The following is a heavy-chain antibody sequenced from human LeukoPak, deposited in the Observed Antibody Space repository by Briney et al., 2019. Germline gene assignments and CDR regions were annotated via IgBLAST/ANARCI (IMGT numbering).Heavy chain of an antibody. V-gene: IGHV1-2*02. CDR1: GYTFTGYY. D-gene: IGHD3-22*01. J-gene: IGHJ4*02. CDR3: ARESGAAYYDSSGYYSDY. Sequence: ASVKVSCKASGYTFTGYYMHWVRQAPGQGLEWMGWINPNSGGTNYAQKFQGRVTMTRDTSISTAYMGLSRLRSDDTAVYYCARESGAAYYDSSGYYSDYWGQGTLVTVSS. CDR2: INPNSGGT.